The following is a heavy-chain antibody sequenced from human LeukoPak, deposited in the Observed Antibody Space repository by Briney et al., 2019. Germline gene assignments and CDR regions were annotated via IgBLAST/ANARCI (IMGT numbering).Heavy chain of an antibody. CDR1: GFNLSSYT. Sequence: PGGSLRLSCAAAGFNLSSYTMNWVRQAPGKGLEWVSQISSSSTTIYYADTVKGRFTISRDSSKNSLYLQMNSLRAEDTAVYYCARCGDNCVDSFDPWGQGTLVIVSS. V-gene: IGHV3-48*04. J-gene: IGHJ5*02. D-gene: IGHD2-21*01. CDR3: ARCGDNCVDSFDP. CDR2: ISSSSTTI.